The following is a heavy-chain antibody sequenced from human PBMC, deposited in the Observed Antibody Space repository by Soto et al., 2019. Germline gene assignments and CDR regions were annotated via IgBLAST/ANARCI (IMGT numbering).Heavy chain of an antibody. V-gene: IGHV1-8*01. D-gene: IGHD6-19*01. CDR2: MNPYSCNT. Sequence: ASVKVSCKASGYTFTSYDINWVRQATGQGLEWMGLMNPYSCNTGYAKKFPGRVTMTRNTSISTAYMELSSLRSEDTAVYYCARDPIAVAGGDYWGQGTLVTVSS. CDR3: ARDPIAVAGGDY. J-gene: IGHJ4*02. CDR1: GYTFTSYD.